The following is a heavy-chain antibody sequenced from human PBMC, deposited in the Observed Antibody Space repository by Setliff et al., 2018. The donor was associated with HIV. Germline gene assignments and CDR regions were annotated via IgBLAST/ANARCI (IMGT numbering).Heavy chain of an antibody. Sequence: SETLSLTCSVSGGSINSGHYYWSWIRHHPGKGLEWIGYIYTSRGTNYNHSLRTRVIISVDTSNQFSLKMNSVTAADTAVYYCAREGQTALVTKYFDYWGQGTLVTVSS. CDR3: AREGQTALVTKYFDY. CDR1: GGSINSGHYY. D-gene: IGHD5-18*01. V-gene: IGHV4-31*03. J-gene: IGHJ4*02. CDR2: IYTSRGT.